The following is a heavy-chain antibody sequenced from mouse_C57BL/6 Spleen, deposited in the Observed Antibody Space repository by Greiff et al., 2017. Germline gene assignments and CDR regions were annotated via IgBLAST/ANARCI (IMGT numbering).Heavy chain of an antibody. CDR1: GYTFTSYW. CDR2: IDPNSGGT. V-gene: IGHV1-72*01. Sequence: QVQLQQPGAELVKPGASVKLSCKASGYTFTSYWMHWVKQRPGRGLEWIGRIDPNSGGTKYNEKFKGKATLTVVKPSSTAYMQLSSLTSEDSAVYYCASRYCGCSPFDYWGQGTTLTVSS. D-gene: IGHD1-1*01. CDR3: ASRYCGCSPFDY. J-gene: IGHJ2*01.